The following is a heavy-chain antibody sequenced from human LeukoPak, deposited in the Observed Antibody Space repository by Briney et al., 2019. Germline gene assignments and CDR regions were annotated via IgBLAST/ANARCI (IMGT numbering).Heavy chain of an antibody. CDR1: GYSISSGYY. CDR3: ARAYRSSWYANWFDP. D-gene: IGHD6-13*01. Sequence: PSETLSLTCTVSGYSISSGYYWGWIRQPPGKGLEWIGSIYHSGSTYYNPSLKSRVTISVDTSKNQFSLKLSSVTAADTAVYFCARAYRSSWYANWFDPWGQGTLVTVSS. V-gene: IGHV4-38-2*02. J-gene: IGHJ5*02. CDR2: IYHSGST.